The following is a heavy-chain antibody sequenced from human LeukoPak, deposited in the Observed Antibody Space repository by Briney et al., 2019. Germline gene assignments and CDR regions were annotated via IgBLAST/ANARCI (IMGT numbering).Heavy chain of an antibody. CDR1: GFTFSSYS. CDR2: ISSSGSFI. V-gene: IGHV3-21*04. J-gene: IGHJ4*02. D-gene: IGHD2-21*02. CDR3: ARTYCGGDCYYDY. Sequence: GGSLRLSCAASGFTFSSYSMNWVRQAPGKGLEWVSSISSSGSFIYYADSVKGRFTISRDNSKNTLYLQMNSLRAEDTAVYYCARTYCGGDCYYDYWGQGTLVTVSS.